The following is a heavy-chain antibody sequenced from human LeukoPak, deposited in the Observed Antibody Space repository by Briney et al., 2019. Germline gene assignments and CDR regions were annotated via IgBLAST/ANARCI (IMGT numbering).Heavy chain of an antibody. CDR3: ARVGYCSGGSCYAFDY. J-gene: IGHJ4*02. D-gene: IGHD2-15*01. Sequence: ASVKVSCKASGYTFTSYAMNWVRQAPGQGLEWMGWINTDTGNPTYAQGFTGRFVFSLDTSVSTAYLQISSLKAEDTAVYYCARVGYCSGGSCYAFDYWGQGTLVTVSS. CDR1: GYTFTSYA. CDR2: INTDTGNP. V-gene: IGHV7-4-1*02.